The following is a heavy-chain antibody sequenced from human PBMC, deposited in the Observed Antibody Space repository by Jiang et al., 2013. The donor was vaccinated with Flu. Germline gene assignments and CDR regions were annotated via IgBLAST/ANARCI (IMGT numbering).Heavy chain of an antibody. Sequence: GSGLVKPSETLSLICTVSGGSISSSYYYWGCIRQPPGRDVSGLGVSIIVGTTYYNPSLKSRVTISVDTSKNQFSLKLSSVTASDTAVYYCATSPSGNYYDSSGYDY. J-gene: IGHJ4*01. V-gene: IGHV4-39*01. CDR1: GGSISSSYYY. D-gene: IGHD3-22*01. CDR3: ATSPSGNYYDSSGYDY. CDR2: SIIVGTT.